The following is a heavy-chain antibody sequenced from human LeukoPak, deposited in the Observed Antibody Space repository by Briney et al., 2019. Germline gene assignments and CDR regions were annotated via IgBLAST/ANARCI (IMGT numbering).Heavy chain of an antibody. CDR2: IYHSGSA. CDR1: GYSISSGYY. V-gene: IGHV4-38-2*02. D-gene: IGHD2-2*01. CDR3: ARGQIVPAARFDY. J-gene: IGHJ4*02. Sequence: PSETLSLTCTVSGYSISSGYYWGWIRQPPGKGLEWIGSIYHSGSAYYNPSLKSRVTISVDTSKNQFSLKLSSVTAADTAVYYCARGQIVPAARFDYWGQGTLVTVSS.